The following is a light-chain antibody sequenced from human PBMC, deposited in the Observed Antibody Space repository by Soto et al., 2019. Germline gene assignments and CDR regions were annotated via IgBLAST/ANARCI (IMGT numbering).Light chain of an antibody. V-gene: IGLV1-51*01. CDR3: GSWDSSLRAYV. CDR2: DDD. Sequence: QSVLTQPASVSGTPGQSITISCSGSSSNIGGNSVSWYQQLPGTAPKLLIYDDDKRPSGIPDRFSGSKSGTSATLGITGFQTGDEADYYCGSWDSSLRAYVFATGTKVTVL. CDR1: SSNIGGNS. J-gene: IGLJ1*01.